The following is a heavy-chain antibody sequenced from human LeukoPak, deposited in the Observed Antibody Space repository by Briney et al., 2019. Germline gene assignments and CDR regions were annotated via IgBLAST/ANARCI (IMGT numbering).Heavy chain of an antibody. V-gene: IGHV3-23*01. CDR3: ARDKPPGAYQLLNSPFDY. J-gene: IGHJ4*02. D-gene: IGHD2-2*01. CDR1: GFTFSSYA. Sequence: GGSLRLSCAASGFTFSSYAMSWVRQAPGKGLEWVSAISGSGGSAYYADSVKGRFTISRDNSKNTLYLQMNSLRAEDTAVYYCARDKPPGAYQLLNSPFDYWGQGTLVTVSS. CDR2: ISGSGGSA.